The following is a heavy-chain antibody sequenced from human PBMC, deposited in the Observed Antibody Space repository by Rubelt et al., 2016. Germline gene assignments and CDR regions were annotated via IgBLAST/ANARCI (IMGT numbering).Heavy chain of an antibody. CDR2: ISGSGGST. CDR3: AKVLCSNYCWYFDL. Sequence: EVQLLESGGGLVQPGGSLRLSCAASGFTFSTYGMNWVRQAPGKGLEWVSGISGSGGSTYDADSVKGRFTISRDNSKKRLYLQMNNLRAEDTAVYRCAKVLCSNYCWYFDLWGRGTLVTVSS. CDR1: GFTFSTYG. J-gene: IGHJ2*01. D-gene: IGHD4-11*01. V-gene: IGHV3-23*01.